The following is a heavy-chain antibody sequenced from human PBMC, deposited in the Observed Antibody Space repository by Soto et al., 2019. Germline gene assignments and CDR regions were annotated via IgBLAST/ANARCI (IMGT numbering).Heavy chain of an antibody. CDR3: AKDASRTSGWYYFDY. J-gene: IGHJ4*02. CDR2: IDYTGGTT. D-gene: IGHD6-19*01. V-gene: IGHV3-23*01. Sequence: SLRLSCAASGFTFSILAMGWVRQAPGKGLEWVSVIDYTGGTTYYTDSVKGRFIISRDNSKKMLYLQMNSLRAEDTAVYYCAKDASRTSGWYYFDYWGQGALVTVYS. CDR1: GFTFSILA.